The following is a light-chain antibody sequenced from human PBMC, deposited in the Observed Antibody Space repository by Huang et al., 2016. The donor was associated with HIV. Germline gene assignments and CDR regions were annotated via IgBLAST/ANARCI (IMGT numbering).Light chain of an antibody. CDR3: QQYLSSPWT. Sequence: EIVLAQSPGTLSLSPGERATLSCRASQSFSVNSLACYHQKPGQAPSLLIYSVSSRATGVPDRFSGSGSGTDFTLTITGLEPEEFAGYYCQQYLSSPWTFGPGTKVEIK. CDR1: QSFSVNS. J-gene: IGKJ1*01. V-gene: IGKV3-20*01. CDR2: SVS.